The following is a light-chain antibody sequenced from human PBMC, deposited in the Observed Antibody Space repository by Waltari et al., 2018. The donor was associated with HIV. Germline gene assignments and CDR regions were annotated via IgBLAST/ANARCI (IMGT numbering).Light chain of an antibody. CDR1: INNVGDQG. CDR3: SAWDSSLSAWV. V-gene: IGLV10-54*01. J-gene: IGLJ3*02. CDR2: RNN. Sequence: QAGLTQPPSVSKDLRQTATLTCTGNINNVGDQGAAWLQQHQGHPPKPLSSRNNNRPSVISERFSASRSGNTASLTITGLQPEDEADYYCSAWDSSLSAWVFGGGTKLTVL.